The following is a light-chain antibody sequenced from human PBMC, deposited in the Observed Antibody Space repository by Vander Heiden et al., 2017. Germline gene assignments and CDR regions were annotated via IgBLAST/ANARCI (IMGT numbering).Light chain of an antibody. CDR3: ISYAGRNNLV. J-gene: IGLJ2*01. CDR2: EVT. V-gene: IGLV2-8*01. CDR1: SSDVGGYKS. Sequence: QSALTQPPSASGAPGPSVTVSCTGTSSDVGGYKSFIWNQQHPGKAPERSIYEVTKRPSGVPDRFSGSKSGNTASLTVSELQAEDEADYNCISYAGRNNLVFCGVTKLAVL.